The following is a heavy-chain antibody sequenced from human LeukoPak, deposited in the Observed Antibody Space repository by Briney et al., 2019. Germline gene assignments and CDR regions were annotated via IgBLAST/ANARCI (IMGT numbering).Heavy chain of an antibody. CDR1: GFTFSNYG. V-gene: IGHV3-30*19. J-gene: IGHJ4*02. CDR3: ARDWESYFDY. Sequence: GGSLRLSCAASGFTFSNYGIHWVRQAPGKGLEWVAVISYDGSNKYYADSVKGRFTISRDNSKNTLYLQMNSLRAEDTAVYYCARDWESYFDYWGQGTLVTVSS. D-gene: IGHD3-16*01. CDR2: ISYDGSNK.